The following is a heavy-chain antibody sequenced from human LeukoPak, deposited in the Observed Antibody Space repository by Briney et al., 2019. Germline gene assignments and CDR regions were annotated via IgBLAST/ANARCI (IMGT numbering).Heavy chain of an antibody. CDR1: GFTFSSYS. V-gene: IGHV3-21*06. CDR2: ISSSSSYI. D-gene: IGHD1-1*01. J-gene: IGHJ4*02. CDR3: AGPVTGTYAPLEY. Sequence: GGSLRLSCAASGFTFSSYSMNWVRQAPGKGLEWVSSISSSSSYIYCADSVQGRFTISRDNAKNTLYLEMNSLRADDTAVYYCAGPVTGTYAPLEYWGQGTLVTVSS.